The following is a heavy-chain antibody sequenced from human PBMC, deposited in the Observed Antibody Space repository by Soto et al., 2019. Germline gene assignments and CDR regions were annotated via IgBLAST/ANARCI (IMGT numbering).Heavy chain of an antibody. CDR2: ISGSGGST. D-gene: IGHD1-26*01. V-gene: IGHV3-23*01. CDR3: AKVVYSGSYVIIYYFAY. Sequence: GGSLRLSCAASGFTFSSYAMSWVRQAPGKGLEWVSAISGSGGSTYYADSVKGRFTISRDNSKNTLYLQMNSLRAEDTAVYYCAKVVYSGSYVIIYYFAYWGQGTLVTVSS. CDR1: GFTFSSYA. J-gene: IGHJ4*02.